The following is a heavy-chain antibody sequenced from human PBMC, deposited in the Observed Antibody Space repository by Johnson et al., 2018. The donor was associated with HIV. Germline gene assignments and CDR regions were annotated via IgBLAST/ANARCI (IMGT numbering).Heavy chain of an antibody. V-gene: IGHV3-30*18. CDR2: ISYDGSSK. Sequence: QVLLVESGGGVVQPGRSLRLSCAASGFTFSSYGMHWVRQAPGKGLEWVAVISYDGSSKYYADSVKGRFTISRDNSKNTLNLQMNSLRPEDTAVYYCAKGMGVSIGELSDAFHFWGLGTVVTVSS. CDR1: GFTFSSYG. J-gene: IGHJ3*01. D-gene: IGHD3-10*01. CDR3: AKGMGVSIGELSDAFHF.